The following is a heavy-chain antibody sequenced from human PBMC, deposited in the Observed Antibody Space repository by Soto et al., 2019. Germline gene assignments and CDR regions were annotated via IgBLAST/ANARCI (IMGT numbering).Heavy chain of an antibody. J-gene: IGHJ4*02. D-gene: IGHD3-3*01. CDR2: ISGSDGKT. V-gene: IGHV3-23*01. CDR1: GFSFGSYA. CDR3: ARWSYLDY. Sequence: VGSLRLSCAASGFSFGSYALSWVRQAPGKGLEWVSTISGSDGKTFYADSVKGRFSISRDTSQSTLYLQMNSLRADDTAMYYCARWSYLDYWGQGTRVTVSS.